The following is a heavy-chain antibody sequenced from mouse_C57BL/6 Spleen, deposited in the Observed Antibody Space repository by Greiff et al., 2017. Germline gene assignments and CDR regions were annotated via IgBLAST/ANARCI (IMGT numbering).Heavy chain of an antibody. D-gene: IGHD1-1*01. CDR1: GYTFTSYW. CDR2: IHPNSGST. J-gene: IGHJ4*01. V-gene: IGHV1-64*01. CDR3: AIGYSYGSSTFYAMDY. Sequence: QVQLQQPGAELVKPGASVTLSCKASGYTFTSYWMHWVKQRPGHGLEWIGMIHPNSGSTNYNEKFKSKATLTVDKSSSTAYMQLSSLTSEDSAVYYCAIGYSYGSSTFYAMDYWGQGTSVTVSS.